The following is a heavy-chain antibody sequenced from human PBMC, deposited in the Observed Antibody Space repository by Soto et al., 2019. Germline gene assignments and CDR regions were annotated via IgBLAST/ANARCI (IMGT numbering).Heavy chain of an antibody. CDR1: GFTFSSYG. D-gene: IGHD2-15*01. J-gene: IGHJ4*02. Sequence: QVQLVESGGGVVQPGRSLRLSCAASGFTFSSYGMHGVRQAPGKGLEWVAVISYDGSNKYYADSVKGRFTISRDNSKNTLYLQMNSLRAEDTAVYYCAISGEGYCSGGSCYPVSWGQGTLVTVSS. CDR3: AISGEGYCSGGSCYPVS. CDR2: ISYDGSNK. V-gene: IGHV3-30*03.